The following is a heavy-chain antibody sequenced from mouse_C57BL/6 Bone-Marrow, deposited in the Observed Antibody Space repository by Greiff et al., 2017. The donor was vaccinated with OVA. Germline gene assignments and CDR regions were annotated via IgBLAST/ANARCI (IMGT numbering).Heavy chain of an antibody. CDR2: IDPSDSET. CDR1: GYTFTSYW. Sequence: VKLQQPGAELVRPGSSVKLSCKASGYTFTSYWMHWVKQRPIQGLEWIGNIDPSDSETHYNQKFKDKATLTVDKSSSTAYMQLSSLTSEDSAVYYGARPFDQAWFAYWGQGTLVTVSA. CDR3: ARPFDQAWFAY. V-gene: IGHV1-52*01. J-gene: IGHJ3*01.